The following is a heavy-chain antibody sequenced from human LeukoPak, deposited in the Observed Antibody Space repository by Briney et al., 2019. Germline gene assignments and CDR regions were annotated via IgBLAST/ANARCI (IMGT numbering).Heavy chain of an antibody. D-gene: IGHD3-3*01. CDR1: GFSFSDAW. J-gene: IGHJ4*02. CDR2: IKSITDGGTT. V-gene: IGHV3-15*01. CDR3: TTQRPDFP. Sequence: PGGSLRLSCAAFGFSFSDAWMSWVRQAPGKGLEWVGRIKSITDGGTTDYAAPVKGRFTISRDDSKNTQYLQMNSLKTEDTAVYYCTTQRPDFPWGQGTLVTVSS.